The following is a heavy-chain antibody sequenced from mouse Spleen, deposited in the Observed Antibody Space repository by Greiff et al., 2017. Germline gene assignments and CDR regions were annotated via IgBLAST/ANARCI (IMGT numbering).Heavy chain of an antibody. D-gene: IGHD3-1*01. J-gene: IGHJ1*01. V-gene: IGHV5-6-3*01. CDR2: INSNGGST. CDR3: ARQDFGDWYFDV. CDR1: GFTFSSYG. Sequence: EVQRVESGGGLVQPGGSLKLSCAASGFTFSSYGMSWVRQTPDKRLELVATINSNGGSTYYPDSVKGRFTISRDNAKNTLYLQMSSLKSEDTAMYYCARQDFGDWYFDVWGAGTTVTVSS.